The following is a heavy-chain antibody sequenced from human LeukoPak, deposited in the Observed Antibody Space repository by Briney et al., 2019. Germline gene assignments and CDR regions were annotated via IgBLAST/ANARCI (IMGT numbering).Heavy chain of an antibody. Sequence: GGSLRLSCAASGFTFSSYGMHWVRQAPGKGLEGVAFIRYDGSNKYYADSVKRRFTISGDDSKNTLYLQMNSLRAEDTAVYYCAKRLSVRYGSGSCSPYYFDCGGQGTLVTVSS. CDR2: IRYDGSNK. V-gene: IGHV3-30*02. D-gene: IGHD3-10*01. CDR3: AKRLSVRYGSGSCSPYYFDC. CDR1: GFTFSSYG. J-gene: IGHJ4*02.